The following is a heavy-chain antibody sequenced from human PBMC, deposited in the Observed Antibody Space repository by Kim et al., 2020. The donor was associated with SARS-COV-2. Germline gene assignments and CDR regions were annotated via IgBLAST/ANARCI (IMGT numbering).Heavy chain of an antibody. Sequence: GGSLRLSCAASGFTVSSNYMSWVRQAPGKGLEWVSVIYSGGSTYYADSVKGRFTISSDNSKNTLYLQMNSLRAEDTAVYYCARGDFWSGRYYYYGMDVWGQGTTVTVSS. J-gene: IGHJ6*02. CDR2: IYSGGST. CDR3: ARGDFWSGRYYYYGMDV. V-gene: IGHV3-66*01. CDR1: GFTVSSNY. D-gene: IGHD3-3*01.